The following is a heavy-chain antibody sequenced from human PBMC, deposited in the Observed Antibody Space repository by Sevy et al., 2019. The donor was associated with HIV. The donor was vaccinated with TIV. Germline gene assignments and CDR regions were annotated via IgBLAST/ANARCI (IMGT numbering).Heavy chain of an antibody. V-gene: IGHV1-69*13. Sequence: ASVKVSCKAFGGTFSSYAISWVRQAPGQGLEWMGGIIPISATANYAQKFQGRVTITADESTGTAYMEMSGLSSEDTAVYYCASTDYYDSDGYYLYAFDIWGQGTMVTVSS. D-gene: IGHD3-22*01. CDR2: IIPISATA. J-gene: IGHJ3*02. CDR3: ASTDYYDSDGYYLYAFDI. CDR1: GGTFSSYA.